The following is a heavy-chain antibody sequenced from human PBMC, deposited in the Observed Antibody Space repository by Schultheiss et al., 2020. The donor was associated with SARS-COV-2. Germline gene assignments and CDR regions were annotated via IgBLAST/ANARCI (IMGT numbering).Heavy chain of an antibody. CDR3: ARGRILTGYYDY. V-gene: IGHV3-21*01. CDR2: ISTRTTYV. Sequence: GGSLRLSCAASGFTFSTYSMNWVRRAPGKGLEWVSSISTRTTYVYYADSVKGRFTISRDNAKNSLYLQMNSLRAEDTAVYYCARGRILTGYYDYWGQGTLVTVSS. CDR1: GFTFSTYS. D-gene: IGHD3-9*01. J-gene: IGHJ4*02.